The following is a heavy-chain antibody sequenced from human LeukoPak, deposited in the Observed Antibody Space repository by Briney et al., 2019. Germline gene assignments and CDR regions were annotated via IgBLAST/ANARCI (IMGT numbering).Heavy chain of an antibody. V-gene: IGHV1-46*01. Sequence: GASVKVSCKASGYTFTSYYMHWVRQAPGQGLEWMGIINPSGGSTSYAQKFQGRVTMTRDMSTSTVYMELSSLRSEDTAVYYSARESRITMVRGVICWFDPWGQGTLVTVSS. D-gene: IGHD3-10*01. J-gene: IGHJ5*02. CDR3: ARESRITMVRGVICWFDP. CDR2: INPSGGST. CDR1: GYTFTSYY.